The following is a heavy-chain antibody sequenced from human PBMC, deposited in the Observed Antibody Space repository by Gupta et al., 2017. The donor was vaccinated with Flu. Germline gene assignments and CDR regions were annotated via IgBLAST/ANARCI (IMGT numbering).Heavy chain of an antibody. V-gene: IGHV1-18*01. CDR2: GNT. CDR3: ARDIRGQLLGYYYYMDV. Sequence: GNTYYAKRFQGRVTLTTDTSTNMAYLEVRSLRSDDSAMYYCARDIRGQLLGYYYYMDVWGQGTAVTVSS. D-gene: IGHD2-2*01. J-gene: IGHJ6*03.